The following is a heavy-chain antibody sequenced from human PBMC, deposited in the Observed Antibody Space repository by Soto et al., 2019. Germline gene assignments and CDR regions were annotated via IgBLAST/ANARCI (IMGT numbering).Heavy chain of an antibody. Sequence: QLQLQESGPGLVKPSETLSLTCTVSGGSISSSSYYWGWIRQPPGKGLEWIGSIYYGGSTYYNPSLKRRVTIAENTKKNRSSLKLSAVTAGDTAVYYCARHEDLLCYFDYWGQGTLVTVSS. CDR1: GGSISSSSYY. CDR2: IYYGGST. J-gene: IGHJ4*02. CDR3: ARHEDLLCYFDY. V-gene: IGHV4-39*01.